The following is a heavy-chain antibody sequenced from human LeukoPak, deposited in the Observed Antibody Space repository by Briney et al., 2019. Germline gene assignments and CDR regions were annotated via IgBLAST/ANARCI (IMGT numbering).Heavy chain of an antibody. D-gene: IGHD1-26*01. J-gene: IGHJ3*02. Sequence: ASVTVSYKGSGYTFTNFDMKGVRGAPGQGEEGVGWINNKTGNPKYAQGFPGGFVFSLDTSVSTAYLQISSLKAEDTAVYYCARDNAVGAPENAFDIWGQGTMVTVSS. CDR3: ARDNAVGAPENAFDI. CDR2: INNKTGNP. CDR1: GYTFTNFD. V-gene: IGHV7-4-1*02.